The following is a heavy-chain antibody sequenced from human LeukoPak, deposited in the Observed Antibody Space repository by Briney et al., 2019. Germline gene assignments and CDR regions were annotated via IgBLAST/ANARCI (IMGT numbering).Heavy chain of an antibody. Sequence: GGSLRLSXAASGFTFSNYVINWVRQAPGKGLEWVSSISSGSTFIYYADSVKGRFTISRDNANTSLFLQMSSLRDGDTAVYYCARGSTSGLKSYYFDYWGQGTLVTVSS. CDR1: GFTFSNYV. V-gene: IGHV3-21*01. D-gene: IGHD6-13*01. CDR2: ISSGSTFI. CDR3: ARGSTSGLKSYYFDY. J-gene: IGHJ4*02.